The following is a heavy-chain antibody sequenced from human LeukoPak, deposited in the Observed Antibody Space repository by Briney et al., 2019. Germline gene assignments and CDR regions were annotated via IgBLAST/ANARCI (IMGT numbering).Heavy chain of an antibody. J-gene: IGHJ4*02. Sequence: PGGSLRLSCAASTFTFSSYAMHWVRQAPGKGLEWVTVISSDGSNKDYADSVKVRFTISRDNSKNTLDLQMNSLRPEDTAVYYCAGSGYYEFDYWGQGTLVTVSS. CDR1: TFTFSSYA. CDR3: AGSGYYEFDY. D-gene: IGHD3-22*01. CDR2: ISSDGSNK. V-gene: IGHV3-30*04.